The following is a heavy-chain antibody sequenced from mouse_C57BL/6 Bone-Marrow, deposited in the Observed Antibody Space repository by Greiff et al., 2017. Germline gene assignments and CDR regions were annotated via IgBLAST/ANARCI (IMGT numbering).Heavy chain of an antibody. CDR1: GFTFSSYA. D-gene: IGHD2-3*01. V-gene: IGHV5-4*01. CDR3: AREGIYDGYFYAMDY. J-gene: IGHJ4*01. Sequence: EVKLVESGGGLVKPGGSLKLSCAASGFTFSSYAMSWVRQTPEKRLEWVATISDGGSYTYYPDNVKGRFTISRDNAKNNLYLQMSHLKSEDTAMYYGAREGIYDGYFYAMDYWGQGTSVTVSS. CDR2: ISDGGSYT.